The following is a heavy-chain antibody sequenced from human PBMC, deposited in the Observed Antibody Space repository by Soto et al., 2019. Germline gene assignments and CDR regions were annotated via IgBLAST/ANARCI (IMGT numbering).Heavy chain of an antibody. Sequence: GGSLILSCAASGFTFSIYAMHWVRHAPGTGLEWVAVISYDGSNKYYADSVKGRFTISRDNSQTTLSLPLNSLRAEDTAVYYCAREGIRELLHFDSWGQGTTVTVSS. CDR2: ISYDGSNK. V-gene: IGHV3-30-3*01. CDR3: AREGIRELLHFDS. D-gene: IGHD1-26*01. J-gene: IGHJ4*02. CDR1: GFTFSIYA.